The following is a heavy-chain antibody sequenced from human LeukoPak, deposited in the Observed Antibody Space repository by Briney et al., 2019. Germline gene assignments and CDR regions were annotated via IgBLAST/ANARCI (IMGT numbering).Heavy chain of an antibody. J-gene: IGHJ3*02. D-gene: IGHD3-10*01. V-gene: IGHV3-30-3*02. CDR3: GKKITMVRGVTSAFDI. Sequence: PGRSLRLSCAASGFTFSSYAMHWVRQAPGKGLEWVAVISYDGSNKYYADSVKGRFTISRDNSKNTLYLQMDSLRPEDTAVYYCGKKITMVRGVTSAFDIWGQGTMVTVSS. CDR2: ISYDGSNK. CDR1: GFTFSSYA.